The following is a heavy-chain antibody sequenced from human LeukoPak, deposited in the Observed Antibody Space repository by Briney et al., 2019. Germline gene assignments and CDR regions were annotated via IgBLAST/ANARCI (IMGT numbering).Heavy chain of an antibody. CDR2: MYYTGST. Sequence: SETLSLTCTVSGGSIRSNYYWVWVRQPPGKGLEWIGSMYYTGSTFYNPSLKSRVTISLDTSKNQFSLKVSSVTAADTAVYYCARGRWQLVYWGQGTLVTVSS. D-gene: IGHD1-26*01. V-gene: IGHV4-39*07. J-gene: IGHJ4*02. CDR3: ARGRWQLVY. CDR1: GGSIRSNYY.